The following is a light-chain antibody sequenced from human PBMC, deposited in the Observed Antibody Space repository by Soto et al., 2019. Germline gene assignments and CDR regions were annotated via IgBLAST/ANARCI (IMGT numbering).Light chain of an antibody. CDR1: SSNIGAGYD. V-gene: IGLV1-40*01. Sequence: QSALTQPPSVSGAPGQRVTISCTGSSSNIGAGYDVHWYQQLPGTAPKLLIYGNSNRPSGVPDRFSGSKSGTSASLAITGLQAEDVSYYNCQPYASSLSVHVFATGTNLTVL. CDR2: GNS. J-gene: IGLJ1*01. CDR3: QPYASSLSVHV.